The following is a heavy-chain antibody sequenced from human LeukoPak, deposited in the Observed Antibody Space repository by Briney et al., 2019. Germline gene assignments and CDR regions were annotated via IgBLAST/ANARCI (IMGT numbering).Heavy chain of an antibody. J-gene: IGHJ4*02. V-gene: IGHV4-59*01. D-gene: IGHD1-26*01. CDR1: GGSISSYY. Sequence: SETLSLTCTVSGGSISSYYWSWIRQPPGKGLEWIGYIYYSGSTNYNPSLKSRVTISVDTSKNQFSLKLSSATAADTAVYYCARVEWELGYFDYWGQGTLVTVSS. CDR2: IYYSGST. CDR3: ARVEWELGYFDY.